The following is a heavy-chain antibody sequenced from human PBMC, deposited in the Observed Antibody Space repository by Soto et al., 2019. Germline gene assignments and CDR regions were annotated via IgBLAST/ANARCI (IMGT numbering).Heavy chain of an antibody. CDR3: AKGAVQDLWSGYYTLFDY. J-gene: IGHJ4*02. Sequence: GSLRLSCAASGFTFSTYGMHWVRQAPGKGLEWVAVISYDAKHKYYADSLKGRFTISRDNSKNTLYLQMNSLRAEDTAVYYCAKGAVQDLWSGYYTLFDYWGQGTLVTVSS. CDR1: GFTFSTYG. D-gene: IGHD3-3*01. CDR2: ISYDAKHK. V-gene: IGHV3-30*18.